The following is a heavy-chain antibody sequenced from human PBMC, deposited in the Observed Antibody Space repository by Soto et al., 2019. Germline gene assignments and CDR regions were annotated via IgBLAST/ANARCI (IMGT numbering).Heavy chain of an antibody. D-gene: IGHD3-22*01. Sequence: GGSLRLSCAASGFTFSSYRMHWVRQAPGKGLVWVSRINSDGSSTSYADSVKGRFTISRDNAKNTLYLQMNSLRAEDTAVYYCASFDYYDSSGDYWGQGTLVTVSS. CDR1: GFTFSSYR. CDR2: INSDGSST. J-gene: IGHJ4*02. CDR3: ASFDYYDSSGDY. V-gene: IGHV3-74*01.